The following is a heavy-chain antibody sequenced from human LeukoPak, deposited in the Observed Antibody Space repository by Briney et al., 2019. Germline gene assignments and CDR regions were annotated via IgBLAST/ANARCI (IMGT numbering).Heavy chain of an antibody. D-gene: IGHD6-25*01. CDR3: ARGRGGY. V-gene: IGHV3-9*01. CDR1: GFTFDDYA. Sequence: GRSLRLSCAASGFTFDDYAMHWVRQAPGKGLEWVSGISWNSGSIGYADSVKGRFTTSRDNAKNSLYLQMNSLRAEDTAVYYCARGRGGYWGQGTLVTVSS. CDR2: ISWNSGSI. J-gene: IGHJ4*02.